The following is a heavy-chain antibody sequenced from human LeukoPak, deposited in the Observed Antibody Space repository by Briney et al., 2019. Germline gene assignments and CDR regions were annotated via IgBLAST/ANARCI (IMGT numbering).Heavy chain of an antibody. CDR3: ARDVSYGDYPNPFDY. J-gene: IGHJ4*02. Sequence: SETLSLTCTVSGGSISSYYWSWIRQPPGKGLERIGSIYHSGSTYYNPSLKSRVTISVDTSKNQFSLKLSSVTAADTAVYYCARDVSYGDYPNPFDYWGQGTLVTVSS. D-gene: IGHD4-17*01. V-gene: IGHV4-38-2*02. CDR2: IYHSGST. CDR1: GGSISSYY.